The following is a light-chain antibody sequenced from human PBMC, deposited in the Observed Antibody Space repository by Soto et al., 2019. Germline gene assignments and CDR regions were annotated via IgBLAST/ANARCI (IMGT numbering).Light chain of an antibody. CDR3: QQYGSSVPFT. CDR1: QSVSSNY. J-gene: IGKJ3*01. V-gene: IGKV3-20*01. Sequence: EIVLTQSPGTLSLSPGERATLSCRASQSVSSNYLAWYQQKPGQAPRLLIYGASSRATGVPDRFSGSGAGTEFALTISRREPEYFAVYYCQQYGSSVPFTFGPGTKVDIK. CDR2: GAS.